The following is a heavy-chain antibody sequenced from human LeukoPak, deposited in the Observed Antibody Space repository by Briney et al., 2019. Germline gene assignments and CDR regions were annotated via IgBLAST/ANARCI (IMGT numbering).Heavy chain of an antibody. CDR3: AKASGYYYDSSGYTPMV. D-gene: IGHD3-22*01. Sequence: RPGGSLRLSCAASGFTFSSYWMHWVRQAPGKGLVWVSRINSDGSSTSYADSVKGRFTISRDNSKNTLYLQMNSLRAEDTAVYYCAKASGYYYDSSGYTPMVWGQGTLVTVSS. J-gene: IGHJ4*02. V-gene: IGHV3-74*01. CDR1: GFTFSSYW. CDR2: INSDGSST.